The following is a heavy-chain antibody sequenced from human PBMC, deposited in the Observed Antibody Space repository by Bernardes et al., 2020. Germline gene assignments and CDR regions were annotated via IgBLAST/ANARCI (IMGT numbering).Heavy chain of an antibody. CDR1: GFTFSSSW. J-gene: IGHJ6*02. CDR3: ARACSSTSCSIGGSADYYYYYGMDV. D-gene: IGHD2-2*01. Sequence: GGSLLLSCAASGFTFSSSWLHWVRQAPGPGLVWVSRINSDGSSTSYADSVKGRFTISRDNAKNTLYLQMNSLRAEDTAVYYCARACSSTSCSIGGSADYYYYYGMDVWGQGTTVTGS. V-gene: IGHV3-74*01. CDR2: INSDGSST.